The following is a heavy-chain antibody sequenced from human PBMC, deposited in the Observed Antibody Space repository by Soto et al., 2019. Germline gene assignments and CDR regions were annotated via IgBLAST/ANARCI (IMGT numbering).Heavy chain of an antibody. CDR1: GFTFSSYW. CDR3: ARDLWSGYYLNDNWFDP. CDR2: IKQDGSEK. Sequence: EVQLVESGGGLVQPGGSLRLSCAASGFTFSSYWMSWVRQAPGKGLEWVANIKQDGSEKYYVDSVKGRFTISRDNAKNSLYLQMNSLRAEDTAVYYCARDLWSGYYLNDNWFDPWGQGTLVTVSS. J-gene: IGHJ5*02. D-gene: IGHD3-3*01. V-gene: IGHV3-7*03.